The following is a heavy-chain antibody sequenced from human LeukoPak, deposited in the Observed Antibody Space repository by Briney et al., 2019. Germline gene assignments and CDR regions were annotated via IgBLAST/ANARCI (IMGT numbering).Heavy chain of an antibody. CDR3: TTDGIVGATEGDY. CDR1: GFTFDSFG. J-gene: IGHJ4*02. CDR2: IKSKTDGGTT. D-gene: IGHD1-26*01. Sequence: PGGSLRLSCAASGFTFDSFGMSWVRQAPGKGLEWVGRIKSKTDGGTTDYAAPVKGRFTISRDDSKNTLYLQMNSPKTEDTAVYYCTTDGIVGATEGDYWGQGTLVTVSS. V-gene: IGHV3-15*01.